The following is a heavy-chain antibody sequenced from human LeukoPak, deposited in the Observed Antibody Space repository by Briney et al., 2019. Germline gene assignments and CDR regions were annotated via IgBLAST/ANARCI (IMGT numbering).Heavy chain of an antibody. Sequence: SETLSLTCAVYGGSFSGYYWSWIRQPPGKGLEWIGEINHSGSTNYNPSLKSRVTISVDTSKNQFSLKLSSVTAADTAVYYCARGDWVYWGQGTPVTVSS. CDR2: INHSGST. CDR3: ARGDWVY. D-gene: IGHD2-21*01. CDR1: GGSFSGYY. V-gene: IGHV4-34*01. J-gene: IGHJ4*02.